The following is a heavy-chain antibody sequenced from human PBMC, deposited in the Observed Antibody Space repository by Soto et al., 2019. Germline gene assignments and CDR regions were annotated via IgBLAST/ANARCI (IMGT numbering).Heavy chain of an antibody. D-gene: IGHD3-16*01. CDR3: APHGLGVSSPPYFDN. J-gene: IGHJ4*02. Sequence: QLLQSGSEVKKPGSSVKVSCQASGGTFSGSAVTWVRQGPGQGLEWMGEFVPLFGTTNYAQRLPGRLTITAEESTSTAYMEMRTLRADDTAVYYCAPHGLGVSSPPYFDNWGQGTLVTVSS. CDR2: FVPLFGTT. CDR1: GGTFSGSA. V-gene: IGHV1-69*01.